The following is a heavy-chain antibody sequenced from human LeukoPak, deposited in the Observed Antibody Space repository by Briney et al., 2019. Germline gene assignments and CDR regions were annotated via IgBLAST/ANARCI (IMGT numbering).Heavy chain of an antibody. CDR2: IIPILGIA. CDR1: GGTFIIYA. CDR3: ARAKYYYDSSGYSRDY. Sequence: ASVTVSFKSSGGTFIIYAISWVRQAPGQGLEWMGRIIPILGIANYAQKFQGRVTITADKSTSTAYMELSSLRSEDTAVYYCARAKYYYDSSGYSRDYWGQGTLVTVSS. V-gene: IGHV1-69*04. J-gene: IGHJ4*02. D-gene: IGHD3-22*01.